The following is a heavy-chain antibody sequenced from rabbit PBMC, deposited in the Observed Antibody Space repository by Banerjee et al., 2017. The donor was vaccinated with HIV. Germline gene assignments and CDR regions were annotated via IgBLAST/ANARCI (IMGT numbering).Heavy chain of an antibody. V-gene: IGHV1S45*01. D-gene: IGHD4-1*01. CDR2: IYSGSGGNT. Sequence: QEQLEESGGDLVKPEGSLTLTCTASGFSFSNFYYISWVRQAPGKGLEWIACIYSGSGGNTYYASWATGRFTISKTSSTTVTLQMTSLTAADTATYLCARDLAGVIGWNFNLWGPGTLVTVS. J-gene: IGHJ4*01. CDR3: ARDLAGVIGWNFNL. CDR1: GFSFSNFYY.